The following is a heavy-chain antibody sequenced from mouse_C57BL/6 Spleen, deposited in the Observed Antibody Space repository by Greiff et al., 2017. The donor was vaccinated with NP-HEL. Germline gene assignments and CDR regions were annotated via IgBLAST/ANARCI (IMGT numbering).Heavy chain of an antibody. Sequence: VKVVESGPGLVQPSQSLSITCTVSGFSLTSYGVHWVRQSPGKGLEWLGVIWSGGSTDYNAAFISRLSISKDNSKSQVFFKMNSLQADDTAIYYCARRGYYDYAFAYWGQGTLVTVSA. CDR2: IWSGGST. CDR3: ARRGYYDYAFAY. V-gene: IGHV2-2*01. CDR1: GFSLTSYG. J-gene: IGHJ3*01. D-gene: IGHD2-4*01.